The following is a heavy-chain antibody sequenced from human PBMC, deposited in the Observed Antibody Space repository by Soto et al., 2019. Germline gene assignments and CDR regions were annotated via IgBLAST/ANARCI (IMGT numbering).Heavy chain of an antibody. CDR2: ISAYNGNT. CDR1: GYTITSYG. Sequence: QVQLVQSGAEVKKPGASVKVSCKASGYTITSYGISWVRQAPGQGLEWMGWISAYNGNTNYAQKLQGRVTMTTDTXTXTAYMELRSLRSDDTAVYYCARDIAVAGPEYWYFDLWGRGTLVTVSS. CDR3: ARDIAVAGPEYWYFDL. D-gene: IGHD6-19*01. J-gene: IGHJ2*01. V-gene: IGHV1-18*01.